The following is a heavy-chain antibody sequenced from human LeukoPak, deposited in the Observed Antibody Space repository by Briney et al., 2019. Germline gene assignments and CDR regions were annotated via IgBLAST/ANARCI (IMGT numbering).Heavy chain of an antibody. Sequence: ASVKVSCKASGFTFTSYGISWVRQAPGQGLEWMGWVSAYNGNTNYAQKLQGRVTMTTATSTSTAYMELSRLRSDDTAVYYCARSMITFGGVIVRGDYWGQGTLVTVSS. CDR1: GFTFTSYG. D-gene: IGHD3-16*02. CDR2: VSAYNGNT. V-gene: IGHV1-18*01. CDR3: ARSMITFGGVIVRGDY. J-gene: IGHJ4*02.